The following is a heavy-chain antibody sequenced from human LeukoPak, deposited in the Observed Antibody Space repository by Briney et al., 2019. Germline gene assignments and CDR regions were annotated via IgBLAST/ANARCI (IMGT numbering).Heavy chain of an antibody. CDR3: ARASYYDSWNGYDY. CDR1: GGSISSYY. V-gene: IGHV4-59*12. J-gene: IGHJ4*02. Sequence: SETLSLTCTVSGGSISSYYWSWIRQPPGKGLEWIGYIYYSGSTNYNPSLKSRVTISVDTSKNQFSLQLNSVTPEDTAVYYCARASYYDSWNGYDYWGQGTLVTASS. CDR2: IYYSGST. D-gene: IGHD3-3*01.